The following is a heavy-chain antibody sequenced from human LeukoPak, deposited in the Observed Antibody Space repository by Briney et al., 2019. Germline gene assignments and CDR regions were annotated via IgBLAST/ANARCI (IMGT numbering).Heavy chain of an antibody. CDR1: GGSLSSSSYY. CDR2: IYYSGST. Sequence: SETLSLTCTVSGGSLSSSSYYWGWIRQPPGKGLEWIGSIYYSGSTYYNPSLKSRVTISVDTSKNQFSLKLSSVTAADTAVYYCARYYYDSSGYYLKHWGQGTLVTVSS. V-gene: IGHV4-39*07. CDR3: ARYYYDSSGYYLKH. D-gene: IGHD3-22*01. J-gene: IGHJ1*01.